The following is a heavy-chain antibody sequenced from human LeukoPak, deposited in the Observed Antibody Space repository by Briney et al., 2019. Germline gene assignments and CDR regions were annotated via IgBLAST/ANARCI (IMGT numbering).Heavy chain of an antibody. CDR2: ISFDGSNK. Sequence: GGSLRLSCAASGFTFNSYGMHWVRQAPGKGLEWVALISFDGSNKYYADSVKGRFTISRDNSKNTLYLQMNSLRAEDTSVYYCARGRHFGGNSLVSFDYWGPGTLVTVSS. CDR1: GFTFNSYG. V-gene: IGHV3-30*03. D-gene: IGHD4-23*01. J-gene: IGHJ4*02. CDR3: ARGRHFGGNSLVSFDY.